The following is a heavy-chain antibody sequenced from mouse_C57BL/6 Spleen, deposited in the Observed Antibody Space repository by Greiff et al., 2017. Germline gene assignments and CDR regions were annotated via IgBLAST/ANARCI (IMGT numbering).Heavy chain of an antibody. CDR2: ISYSGST. D-gene: IGHD1-1*01. Sequence: EVKLMESGPGMVKPSQSLSLTCTVTGYSITSGYDWHWIRHFPGNKLEWMGYISYSGSTNYNPSLKSRISITHDTSKNHFFLKLNSVTTGDTATYYCARGELLSFAYWGQGTLVTVSA. J-gene: IGHJ3*01. CDR3: ARGELLSFAY. CDR1: GYSITSGYD. V-gene: IGHV3-1*01.